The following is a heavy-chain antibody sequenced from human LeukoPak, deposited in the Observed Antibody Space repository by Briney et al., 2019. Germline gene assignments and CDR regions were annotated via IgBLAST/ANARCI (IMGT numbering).Heavy chain of an antibody. CDR2: ISVSGGST. V-gene: IGHV3-23*01. Sequence: WGSLRLSCVASGVTFSDDAMSWVRQAPGKGLEWVSGISVSGGSTYYADSVKGRFTIPRDNSKNTLSPQINNLTAEDTAFYFVARHASFILYWGQGPLVSVPS. D-gene: IGHD2-2*01. CDR3: ARHASFILY. J-gene: IGHJ4*02. CDR1: GVTFSDDA.